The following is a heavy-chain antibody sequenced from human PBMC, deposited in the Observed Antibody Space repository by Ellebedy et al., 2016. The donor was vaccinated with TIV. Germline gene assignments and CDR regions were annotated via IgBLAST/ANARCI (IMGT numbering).Heavy chain of an antibody. V-gene: IGHV4-39*01. Sequence: MPSETLSLTCTVSGGSITSGSYYWAWIRQPPGKGLEWVGNVYFIGSTNYNPSLKSRGTISVETSKNQFSLKLTSVTAADTAVYYCVRHPTLGTLDYWGQGAQVTVSS. D-gene: IGHD3-16*01. CDR2: VYFIGST. J-gene: IGHJ4*02. CDR3: VRHPTLGTLDY. CDR1: GGSITSGSYY.